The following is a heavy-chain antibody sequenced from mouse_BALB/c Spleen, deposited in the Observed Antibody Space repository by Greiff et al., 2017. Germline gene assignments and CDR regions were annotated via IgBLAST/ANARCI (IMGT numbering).Heavy chain of an antibody. CDR1: GFTFSSYA. J-gene: IGHJ3*01. CDR2: ISSGGSYT. D-gene: IGHD2-14*01. Sequence: EVQVVESGGGLVKPGGSLKLSCAASGFTFSSYAMSWVRQSPEKRLEWVAEISSGGSYTYYPDTVTGRFTISRDNAKNTLYLEMSSLRSEDTAMYDSARDDWRYDESLFAYWGQGTLVTVSA. CDR3: ARDDWRYDESLFAY. V-gene: IGHV5-9-4*01.